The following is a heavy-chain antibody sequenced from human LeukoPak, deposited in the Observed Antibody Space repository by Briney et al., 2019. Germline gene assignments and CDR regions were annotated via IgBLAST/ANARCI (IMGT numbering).Heavy chain of an antibody. CDR2: IYYSGST. D-gene: IGHD6-6*01. CDR1: GGSISSSSYY. J-gene: IGHJ3*02. V-gene: IGHV4-39*01. Sequence: SETLSLTCTVSGGSISSSSYYWGWIPQPPGKGLEWSGSIYYSGSTYYNPSLKSRVTISVDTSKHQFSLKLISVYGSDTAVYYCARHLGSSSSFAAFDIWGQGTMVTVSS. CDR3: ARHLGSSSSFAAFDI.